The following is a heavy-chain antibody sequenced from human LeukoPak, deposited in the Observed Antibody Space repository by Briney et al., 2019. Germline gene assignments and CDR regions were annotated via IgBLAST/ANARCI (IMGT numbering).Heavy chain of an antibody. Sequence: GGSLRLSCAASGFTFSSYSMNWVRQAPGKGLEWVSSISSSSSYIYYADSVKGRFTISRDNAKNSLYLQMNSLRAEDTAVYYCARSSGARIQLWLLRYYFDYWGQGTLVTVSS. D-gene: IGHD5-18*01. V-gene: IGHV3-21*01. CDR2: ISSSSSYI. CDR3: ARSSGARIQLWLLRYYFDY. CDR1: GFTFSSYS. J-gene: IGHJ4*02.